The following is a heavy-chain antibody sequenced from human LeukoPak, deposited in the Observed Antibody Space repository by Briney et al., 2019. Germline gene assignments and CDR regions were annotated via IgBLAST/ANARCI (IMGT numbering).Heavy chain of an antibody. CDR3: AISPEFDN. D-gene: IGHD1-14*01. J-gene: IGHJ4*02. CDR2: IASSGGST. Sequence: GGSLRLSCAASGFTFSSAAMTWVRQAPGKGLEWVSLIASSGGSTYYADSVKGRFTISRDNSKNTLYLQMNSLRAEDTAVYYCAISPEFDNWGQGTLVTVSS. CDR1: GFTFSSAA. V-gene: IGHV3-23*01.